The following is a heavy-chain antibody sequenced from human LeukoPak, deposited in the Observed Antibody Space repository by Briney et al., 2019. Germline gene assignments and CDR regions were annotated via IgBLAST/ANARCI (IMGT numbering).Heavy chain of an antibody. V-gene: IGHV4-34*01. CDR1: GGSFSGYY. J-gene: IGHJ2*01. Sequence: LKPSETLSLTCAVYGGSFSGYYWNWIRQPPEKGLDWIGEINQSGSINYNPSLKSRVTMSVDTSKNQFSLKLSSVTAADTAVYYCARGSYGDYGFKHWYFDLWGRGTLVTASS. CDR3: ARGSYGDYGFKHWYFDL. CDR2: INQSGSI. D-gene: IGHD4-17*01.